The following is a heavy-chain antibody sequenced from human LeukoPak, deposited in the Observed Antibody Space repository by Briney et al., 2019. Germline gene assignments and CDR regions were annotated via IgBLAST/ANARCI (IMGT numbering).Heavy chain of an antibody. CDR1: GFTFSSYA. Sequence: PGGSLRLSCAASGFTFSSYAMHWVRQAPGKGLEWVAVIWYDGSNKYYADSVKGRFTISRDNSKNTLYLQMNSLRAEDTAVYYCARDAVWFGELWGPFDYWGQGTLVTVSS. V-gene: IGHV3-33*08. CDR3: ARDAVWFGELWGPFDY. CDR2: IWYDGSNK. D-gene: IGHD3-10*01. J-gene: IGHJ4*02.